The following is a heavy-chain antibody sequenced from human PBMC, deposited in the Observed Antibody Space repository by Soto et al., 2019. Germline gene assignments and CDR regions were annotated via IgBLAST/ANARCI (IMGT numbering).Heavy chain of an antibody. Sequence: EVQLVESGGGVLRPGGSLRLSCAASGLTFDDYGMSWARQAPGKGLEWVSGVNWNGGSTGYADSVKGRFTISRDNAKNSLYLQMNSLRAEDTAFYYCVRGASLNFDCWGQGTLVTVSS. J-gene: IGHJ4*02. CDR3: VRGASLNFDC. CDR1: GLTFDDYG. CDR2: VNWNGGST. V-gene: IGHV3-20*04. D-gene: IGHD1-26*01.